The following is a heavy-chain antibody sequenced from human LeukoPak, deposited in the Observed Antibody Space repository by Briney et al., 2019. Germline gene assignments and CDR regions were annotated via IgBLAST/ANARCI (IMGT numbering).Heavy chain of an antibody. CDR3: ATDVSLYYDSSGYYHLSY. V-gene: IGHV1-24*01. CDR1: GYTLTELS. CDR2: FDPEDGET. D-gene: IGHD3-22*01. Sequence: ASVKVSCKVSGYTLTELSMHWVRQAPGKGLEWMGGFDPEDGETIYAQKFQGRVTMTEDTSTDTAYMELSSLRSEDTAMYYCATDVSLYYDSSGYYHLSYWGQGTLVTVSS. J-gene: IGHJ4*02.